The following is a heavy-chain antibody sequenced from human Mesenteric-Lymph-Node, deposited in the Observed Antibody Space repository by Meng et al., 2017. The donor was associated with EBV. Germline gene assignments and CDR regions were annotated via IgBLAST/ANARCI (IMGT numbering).Heavy chain of an antibody. D-gene: IGHD3-22*01. Sequence: QVQLKEPGPGLVKPPETLSLTCIVSGGYVSSGSYYWSWIRQPPGKGLESIGYVYFSGSTNYNPSLKSRVTISVDTSKNQFSLKMNSVTAADTAVYYCARLGYFYDSSGYFRFFDSWGQGTLVTVSS. CDR2: VYFSGST. CDR3: ARLGYFYDSSGYFRFFDS. V-gene: IGHV4-61*01. CDR1: GGYVSSGSYY. J-gene: IGHJ4*02.